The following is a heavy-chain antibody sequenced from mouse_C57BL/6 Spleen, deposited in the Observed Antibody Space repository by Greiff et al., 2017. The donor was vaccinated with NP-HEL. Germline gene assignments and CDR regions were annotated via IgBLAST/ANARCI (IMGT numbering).Heavy chain of an antibody. J-gene: IGHJ2*01. D-gene: IGHD3-2*02. Sequence: LVKPGASVKISCKASGYAFSSSWMNWVKQRPGKGLEWIGRIYPGDGDTNYNGKFKGKATLTADKSSSTAYMQLSSLTSEDSAVYFCARVDSSGYFDYWGQGTTLTVSS. CDR3: ARVDSSGYFDY. V-gene: IGHV1-82*01. CDR1: GYAFSSSW. CDR2: IYPGDGDT.